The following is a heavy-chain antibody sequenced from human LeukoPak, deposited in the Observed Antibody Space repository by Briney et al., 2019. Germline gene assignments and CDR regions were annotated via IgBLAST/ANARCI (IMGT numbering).Heavy chain of an antibody. CDR3: ARQALTDD. CDR2: MSYSGST. Sequence: SETLSLTCTVSGGSISSSIYYWGWIRQPPGKGLEWIGSMSYSGSTYYNPSLKSRVTISVDTSKNQFSLKLSSVTAADTAVYYCARQALTDDWGQGTLVTVSS. CDR1: GGSISSSIYY. D-gene: IGHD4/OR15-4a*01. V-gene: IGHV4-39*01. J-gene: IGHJ4*02.